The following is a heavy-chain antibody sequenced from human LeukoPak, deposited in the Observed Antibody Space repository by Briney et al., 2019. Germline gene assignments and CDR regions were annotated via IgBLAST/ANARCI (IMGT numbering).Heavy chain of an antibody. D-gene: IGHD1-26*01. J-gene: IGHJ5*02. CDR1: GGTFSSYA. CDR3: AGDVGVSSSDRRNNWFDP. V-gene: IGHV1-69*06. Sequence: GASVKVSCKASGGTFSSYAISWVRQAPGQGLEWMGGIIPIFGTANYAQKFQGRVTITADKSTSTAYMELSSLRSEDTAVYYCAGDVGVSSSDRRNNWFDPWGQGTLVTVSS. CDR2: IIPIFGTA.